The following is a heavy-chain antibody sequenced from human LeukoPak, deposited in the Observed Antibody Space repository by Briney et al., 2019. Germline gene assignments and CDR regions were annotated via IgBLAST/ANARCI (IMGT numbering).Heavy chain of an antibody. CDR3: ARKGYCSSTSCYNFDY. Sequence: SETLSLTCTVSGGSISSSSYYWGWIRQPPGKGLEWIGSIHYSGNTYYNPSLKSRVTISVDTSKNQFSLKLNSVTAADTAVYYCARKGYCSSTSCYNFDYWGQGTLVTVSS. CDR1: GGSISSSSYY. J-gene: IGHJ4*02. D-gene: IGHD2-2*01. V-gene: IGHV4-39*01. CDR2: IHYSGNT.